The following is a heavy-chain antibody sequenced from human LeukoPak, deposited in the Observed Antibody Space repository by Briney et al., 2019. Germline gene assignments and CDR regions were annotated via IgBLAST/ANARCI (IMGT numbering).Heavy chain of an antibody. D-gene: IGHD3-9*01. CDR3: AAAKRIPHAKGNYDILTGYYKGGDWFDP. CDR2: IYYSGST. CDR1: GGSISSYY. V-gene: IGHV4-59*01. Sequence: SETLPLTCTVSGGSISSYYWSWIRQPPGKGLEWIGYIYYSGSTNYNPSLKSRVTISVDTSKNQFSLKLSSVTAADTAVYYCAAAKRIPHAKGNYDILTGYYKGGDWFDPWGQGTLVTVSS. J-gene: IGHJ5*02.